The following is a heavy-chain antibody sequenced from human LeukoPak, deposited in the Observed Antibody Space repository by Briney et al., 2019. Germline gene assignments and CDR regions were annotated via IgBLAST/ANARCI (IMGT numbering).Heavy chain of an antibody. D-gene: IGHD5-18*01. J-gene: IGHJ4*02. V-gene: IGHV1-18*01. Sequence: ASVKVSCKASGYTFTSYGISWVRQAPGQGLEWMGWISAYNGNTNYAQKLQGRVTTTTDTSTSTAYMELRSLRSEDTAVYYCARGYSYGYAPYWGQGTLVTVSS. CDR2: ISAYNGNT. CDR3: ARGYSYGYAPY. CDR1: GYTFTSYG.